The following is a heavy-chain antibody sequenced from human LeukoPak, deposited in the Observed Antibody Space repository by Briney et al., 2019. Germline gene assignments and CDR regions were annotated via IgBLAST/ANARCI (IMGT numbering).Heavy chain of an antibody. CDR1: GFTFSSYW. V-gene: IGHV3-7*01. CDR3: ARVGPLVVPAGGFDY. D-gene: IGHD2-2*01. Sequence: GGSLRLFCAASGFTFSSYWMSWVREAPGKGLEWVANMKQDGSEKYYVDSVKGRFTISRDNAKNSLYLQMNSLRAEDTAVYYCARVGPLVVPAGGFDYWGQGTLVTVSS. CDR2: MKQDGSEK. J-gene: IGHJ4*02.